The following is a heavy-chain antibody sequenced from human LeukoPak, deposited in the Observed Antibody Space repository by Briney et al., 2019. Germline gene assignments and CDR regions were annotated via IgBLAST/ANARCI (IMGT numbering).Heavy chain of an antibody. CDR3: ARELDY. J-gene: IGHJ4*02. V-gene: IGHV4-38-2*02. CDR2: IYHSGST. CDR1: GYSISSGYY. Sequence: SETLSLTRAVSGYSISSGYYWGWIRQPPGKGLEWIGSIYHSGSTYYNPSLKSRVTISVDTSKNQFSLKLSSVTAADTAVYYCARELDYWGQGTLVTVSS.